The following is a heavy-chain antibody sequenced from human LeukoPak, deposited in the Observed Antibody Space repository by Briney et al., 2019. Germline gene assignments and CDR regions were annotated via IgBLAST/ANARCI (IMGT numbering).Heavy chain of an antibody. CDR1: GFTFSSCS. CDR2: ISSSSSYI. Sequence: GGSLRLSCAASGFTFSSCSMNWVRQAPGKGLEWVSSISSSSSYIYYADSVKGRFTISRDNAKNSLYLQMNSLRAEDTAVYYCARGDSSGYYFGYWGQGTLVTVSS. D-gene: IGHD3-22*01. V-gene: IGHV3-21*01. CDR3: ARGDSSGYYFGY. J-gene: IGHJ4*02.